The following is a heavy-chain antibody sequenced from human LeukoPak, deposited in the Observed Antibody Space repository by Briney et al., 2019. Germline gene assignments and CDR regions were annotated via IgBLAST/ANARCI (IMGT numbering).Heavy chain of an antibody. D-gene: IGHD6-13*01. J-gene: IGHJ6*02. Sequence: SETLSLTCTVSGGSISSYYWSWIRQPPGKGLEWVGYIYYSGSTNYNPSLKSRVTISVDTSKNQFSLKLSSVTAADTAVYYCARDAAAGTDGMDVWGQGTTVTVSS. V-gene: IGHV4-59*01. CDR2: IYYSGST. CDR1: GGSISSYY. CDR3: ARDAAAGTDGMDV.